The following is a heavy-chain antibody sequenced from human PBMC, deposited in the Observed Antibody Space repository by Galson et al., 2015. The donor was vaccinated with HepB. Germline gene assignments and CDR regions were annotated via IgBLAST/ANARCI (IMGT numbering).Heavy chain of an antibody. CDR3: ARAILSLRIAVAGPVYGMDV. J-gene: IGHJ6*02. CDR1: GFTVSSNY. CDR2: IYIGGST. D-gene: IGHD6-19*01. V-gene: IGHV3-66*01. Sequence: SLRLSCAASGFTVSSNYMSWVRQAPGKGLEWVSVIYIGGSTYYADSVKGRFTIYRDKSKNTLYLQMNSLRAEDTAVYYCARAILSLRIAVAGPVYGMDVWGQGTTVTVSS.